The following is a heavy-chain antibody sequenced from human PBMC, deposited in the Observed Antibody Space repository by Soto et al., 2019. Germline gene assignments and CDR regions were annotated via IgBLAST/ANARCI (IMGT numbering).Heavy chain of an antibody. CDR3: ARAGAALVRGSIGGFDY. D-gene: IGHD3-10*01. CDR1: GGAFNGYY. Sequence: QVHLQQWGAGLLKPSETLSLSCVVNGGAFNGYYWTWIRQPPGKGLEWIAEINHSGTVDYNPSLSSRVTISIDTSKKQFSLTLTSGTAADAAVYYCARAGAALVRGSIGGFDYWGQGSLVTVSS. V-gene: IGHV4-34*02. J-gene: IGHJ4*02. CDR2: INHSGTV.